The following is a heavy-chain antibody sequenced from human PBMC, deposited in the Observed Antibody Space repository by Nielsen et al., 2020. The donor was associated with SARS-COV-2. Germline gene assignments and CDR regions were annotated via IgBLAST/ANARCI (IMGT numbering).Heavy chain of an antibody. CDR1: GYTFTSYA. Sequence: ASVKVSCKASGYTFTSYAMNWVRQAPGQGLEWMGWINTNTGNPTYAQGFTGRFVFSLDTSVSTAYLQISSLKAEDTAVYYCARGPDPLYYDFWSGYRYYYYGMDVWGQGTTVTVSS. CDR2: INTNTGNP. V-gene: IGHV7-4-1*02. J-gene: IGHJ6*02. D-gene: IGHD3-3*01. CDR3: ARGPDPLYYDFWSGYRYYYYGMDV.